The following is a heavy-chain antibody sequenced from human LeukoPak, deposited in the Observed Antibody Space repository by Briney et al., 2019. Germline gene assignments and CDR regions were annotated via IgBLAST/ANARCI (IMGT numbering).Heavy chain of an antibody. CDR3: ARVEGWFGELIDY. V-gene: IGHV3-21*01. Sequence: GGSLRLSCAASGFTFSSYSMNWVRQAPGKGLEWVSSISSSSSYIYYADSVKGRFTISRDNAKNSLYLQMNSLRAEDTAVYYCARVEGWFGELIDYWGQGTLVTVSS. J-gene: IGHJ4*02. CDR2: ISSSSSYI. CDR1: GFTFSSYS. D-gene: IGHD3-10*01.